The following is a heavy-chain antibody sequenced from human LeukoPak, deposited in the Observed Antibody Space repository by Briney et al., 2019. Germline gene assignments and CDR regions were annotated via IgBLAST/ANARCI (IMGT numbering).Heavy chain of an antibody. CDR1: GGSISSSSYY. CDR2: IYYSGST. V-gene: IGHV4-39*01. Sequence: SETLSLTCTVSGGSISSSSYYWGWIRQPPGKGLEWIGSIYYSGSTYYNPSLKSRVTISVDTSKNQFSLKLSSVTAADTAVYYCVRHSRRTYYYDSSGYYDYYFDYWGQGTLVTVSS. D-gene: IGHD3-22*01. CDR3: VRHSRRTYYYDSSGYYDYYFDY. J-gene: IGHJ4*02.